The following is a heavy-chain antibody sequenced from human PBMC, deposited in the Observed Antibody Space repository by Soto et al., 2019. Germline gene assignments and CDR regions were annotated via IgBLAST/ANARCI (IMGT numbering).Heavy chain of an antibody. CDR3: ARDPEGAFDI. J-gene: IGHJ3*02. CDR1: GFTFRSYW. V-gene: IGHV3-74*01. Sequence: GGCLRLACAASGFTFRSYWMHWVRQAPGKGLVWVSLINSDGSSTTYADSVKGRFTISRDNAKNTLYLQMNSLRAEDTAVYYCARDPEGAFDIWGQGTMVPGSS. CDR2: INSDGSST.